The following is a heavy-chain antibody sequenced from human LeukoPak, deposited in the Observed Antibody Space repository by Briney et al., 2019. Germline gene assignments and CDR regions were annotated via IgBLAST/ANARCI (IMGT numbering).Heavy chain of an antibody. Sequence: SETLSLTCTVSGGSISSYSWSWIRQPPGKGLEWIGYLYYSGRTHSNPSLNSRVTISVDTSKNQFSLKLNPVTAADTAVYYCARIGNYDSGSSIGMDVWGQGTTVTVSS. J-gene: IGHJ6*02. V-gene: IGHV4-59*08. D-gene: IGHD3-10*01. CDR1: GGSISSYS. CDR2: LYYSGRT. CDR3: ARIGNYDSGSSIGMDV.